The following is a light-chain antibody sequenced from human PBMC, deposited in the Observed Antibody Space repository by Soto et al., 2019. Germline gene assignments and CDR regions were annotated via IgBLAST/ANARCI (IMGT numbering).Light chain of an antibody. CDR2: GAS. V-gene: IGKV3-20*01. CDR3: QQYGSSPRT. Sequence: EIVLTQSAATLSLCPGERDSLXCRASQSISSDFAWYQQKPGQARRLLIYGASSRAHGSPDRFSGSGSGTDFTLTISRLEPEDFAVYYGQQYGSSPRTFGQGTKVDIK. J-gene: IGKJ1*01. CDR1: QSISSD.